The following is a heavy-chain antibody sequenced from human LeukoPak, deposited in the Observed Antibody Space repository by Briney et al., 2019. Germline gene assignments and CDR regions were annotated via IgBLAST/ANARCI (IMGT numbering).Heavy chain of an antibody. V-gene: IGHV4-39*07. J-gene: IGHJ4*02. CDR1: GGSISSSSYY. D-gene: IGHD6-19*01. Sequence: SETLSLTCTVFGGSISSSSYYWGWIRQPPGKGLEWLGSIYYSGSTYYNPSLKSRVTISVDTSKNQFSLKLSSVTAADTAVYYCAREVRSSGWYAKGTFDYWGQGTLVTVSS. CDR3: AREVRSSGWYAKGTFDY. CDR2: IYYSGST.